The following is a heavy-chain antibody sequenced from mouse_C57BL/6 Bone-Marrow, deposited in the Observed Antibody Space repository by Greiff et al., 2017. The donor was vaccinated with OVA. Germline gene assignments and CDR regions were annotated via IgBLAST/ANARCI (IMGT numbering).Heavy chain of an antibody. CDR3: VRHGPYYYGSSEYYFDD. D-gene: IGHD1-1*01. CDR2: IRSKSNNYAT. Sequence: GGGLVQPKGSLKLSCAASGFSFNTYAMNWVRQAPGKGLEWVARIRSKSNNYATYYSDSVKDRFTISRDDSESMLYLQMNKEKTEDTAMYYCVRHGPYYYGSSEYYFDDWGQGTTLTVSS. J-gene: IGHJ2*01. CDR1: GFSFNTYA. V-gene: IGHV10-1*01.